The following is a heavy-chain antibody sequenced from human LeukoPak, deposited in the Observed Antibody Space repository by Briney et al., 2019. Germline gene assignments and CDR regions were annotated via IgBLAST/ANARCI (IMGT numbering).Heavy chain of an antibody. V-gene: IGHV3-30*18. CDR3: AKDNRRSGSYDYYYGMDV. D-gene: IGHD1-26*01. CDR2: ISYDGSNK. J-gene: IGHJ6*02. CDR1: GFTFSSYG. Sequence: GGSLRLSCAASGFTFSSYGMHWVRQAPGKGLEWVAVISYDGSNKYYADSVKGRFTISRDNSKNTLYLQMNSLRAEDTAVYYCAKDNRRSGSYDYYYGMDVWGQGTTVTVSS.